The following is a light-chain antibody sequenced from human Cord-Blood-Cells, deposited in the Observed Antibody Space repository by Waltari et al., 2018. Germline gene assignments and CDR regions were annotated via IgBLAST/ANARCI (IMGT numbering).Light chain of an antibody. V-gene: IGLV2-14*01. J-gene: IGLJ3*02. Sequence: QSALTQPASVSGSPGQSITISCTGTSSDVGGYNYVSWYQQHPGKAPKLMFYDVSNRPSGVSNRFSCAKSGNTAYLTISGLQAEDEAEYYCSSYTSSSTLVFGGGTKLTVL. CDR2: DVS. CDR1: SSDVGGYNY. CDR3: SSYTSSSTLV.